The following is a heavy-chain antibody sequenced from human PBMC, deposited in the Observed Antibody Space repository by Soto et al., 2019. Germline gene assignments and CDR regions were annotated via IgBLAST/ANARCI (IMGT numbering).Heavy chain of an antibody. V-gene: IGHV3-23*01. CDR1: GFTFSSFG. Sequence: EVQLLDSGGDLAQPGGSLRLSCTASGFTFSSFGMAWARQAPGKGLEWVSAISASGDSSYYADSVKDRFTISRDSPTNTLYLQMNHLRAEDTAVYYCAKMGIGMFSHKHHFDHWGQGTQVTVSS. D-gene: IGHD2-2*03. CDR3: AKMGIGMFSHKHHFDH. CDR2: ISASGDSS. J-gene: IGHJ4*02.